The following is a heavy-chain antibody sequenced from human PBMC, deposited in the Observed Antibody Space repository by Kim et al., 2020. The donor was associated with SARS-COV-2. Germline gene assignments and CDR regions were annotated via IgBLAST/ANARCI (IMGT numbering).Heavy chain of an antibody. CDR1: GGTFSSYA. J-gene: IGHJ5*02. CDR2: IIPIFGTA. CDR3: ARDWVGWNYEYWFDP. D-gene: IGHD1-7*01. Sequence: SVKVSCKASGGTFSSYAISWVRQAPGQGLEWMGGIIPIFGTANYAQKFQGRVTITADESTSTAYMELSSLRSEDTAVYYCARDWVGWNYEYWFDPWGQGTLVTVSS. V-gene: IGHV1-69*13.